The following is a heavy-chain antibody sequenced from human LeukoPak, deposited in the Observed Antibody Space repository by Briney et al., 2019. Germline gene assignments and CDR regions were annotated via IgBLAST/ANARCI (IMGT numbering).Heavy chain of an antibody. V-gene: IGHV4-59*11. CDR1: GGSISSHY. CDR2: IYYSGST. CDR3: ARMSHYDFWSGYYRFDP. D-gene: IGHD3-3*01. J-gene: IGHJ5*02. Sequence: PSETLSLTCTVSGGSISSHYWSWIRQPPGKGLEWIGYIYYSGSTNYNPSLKGRVTISVDTSKNQFSLKLSSVTAADTAVYYCARMSHYDFWSGYYRFDPWGQGTLVTVSS.